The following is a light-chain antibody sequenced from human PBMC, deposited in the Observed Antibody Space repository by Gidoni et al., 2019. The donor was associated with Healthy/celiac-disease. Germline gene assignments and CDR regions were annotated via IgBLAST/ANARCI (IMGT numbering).Light chain of an antibody. V-gene: IGKV3-11*01. CDR1: HSGSSY. J-gene: IGKJ4*01. CDR2: DAP. Sequence: EIVLTQSPATLSLSPGERATLSCRASHSGSSYLAWYQQKPGQAPRLLIYDAPNRATGIPARFSGSGSGTDFTLTIISLEPEDFAVYYCQQRSNWPPLTFGGGTKVEIK. CDR3: QQRSNWPPLT.